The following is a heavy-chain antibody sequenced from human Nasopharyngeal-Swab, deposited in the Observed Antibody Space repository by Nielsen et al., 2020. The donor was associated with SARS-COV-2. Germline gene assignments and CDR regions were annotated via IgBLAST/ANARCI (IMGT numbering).Heavy chain of an antibody. V-gene: IGHV4-39*07. CDR1: RGTISSSSYY. Sequence: SVTLSLTRIVSRGTISSSSYYWGWIRQPPGKALEWIGLIYYSGSIYYNPSLKSRVTISVDTSKNQFYLKMSSETAADTAVYYCARVSTGLGIFGVVISYWYFDLWGRGTMVTVSS. CDR2: IYYSGSI. D-gene: IGHD3-3*01. CDR3: ARVSTGLGIFGVVISYWYFDL. J-gene: IGHJ2*01.